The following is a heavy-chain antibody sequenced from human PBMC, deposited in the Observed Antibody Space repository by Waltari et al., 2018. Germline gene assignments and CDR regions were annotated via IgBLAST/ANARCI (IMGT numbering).Heavy chain of an antibody. CDR3: TRDRVGYCSGGTCYSRWFDP. CDR1: GYSLTESA. J-gene: IGHJ5*02. D-gene: IGHD2-15*01. Sequence: QVQLVQSGAEVKKPGASVKVSCRVSGYSLTESALPWVRQVPGTGLEWLGGFDPEYGEAVYAQEFQGRVTMTEDTSKDTANMELSSLTYEDTAVYYCTRDRVGYCSGGTCYSRWFDPWGQGTLVTVSS. V-gene: IGHV1-24*01. CDR2: FDPEYGEA.